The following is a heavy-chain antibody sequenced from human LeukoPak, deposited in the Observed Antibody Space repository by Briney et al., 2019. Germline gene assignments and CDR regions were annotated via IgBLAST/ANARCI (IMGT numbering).Heavy chain of an antibody. D-gene: IGHD3-10*01. CDR3: AKDLQPSHLWFGEFGMFDP. J-gene: IGHJ5*02. V-gene: IGHV3-23*01. Sequence: GGSLRLSCAASGFTFSSYAVSWVRQAPGRGLEWVSAISGSGGSTYYADSVKGRFTISRDNSKNTLYLQMNSLRAEDTAVYYCAKDLQPSHLWFGEFGMFDPWGQGTLVTVSS. CDR2: ISGSGGST. CDR1: GFTFSSYA.